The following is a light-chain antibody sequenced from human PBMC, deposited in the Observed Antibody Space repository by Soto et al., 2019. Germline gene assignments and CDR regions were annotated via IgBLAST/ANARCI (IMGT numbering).Light chain of an antibody. J-gene: IGLJ3*02. Sequence: QSVLTQPPSASGTPGQRVTISCSGSSSNIGGNTVSWYQQLPATAPKLIIYNYSQRPSGVPDRFSGSKSGTSASLAISGLQSEDEADYYCSAWDDSLYGRVFGGGTKLTVL. CDR3: SAWDDSLYGRV. CDR1: SSNIGGNT. V-gene: IGLV1-44*01. CDR2: NYS.